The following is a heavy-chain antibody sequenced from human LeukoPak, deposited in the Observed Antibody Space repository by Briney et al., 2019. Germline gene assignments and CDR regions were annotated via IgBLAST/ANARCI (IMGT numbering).Heavy chain of an antibody. D-gene: IGHD5-24*01. J-gene: IGHJ4*02. CDR2: IYYSGST. CDR3: ASLEMAKRSLDY. V-gene: IGHV4-59*01. CDR1: GGSISSYY. Sequence: SETLSLTCTVSGGSISSYYWSWIRQPPGKGLEWIGYIYYSGSTNYNPSLKSRVTISVDTSKNQFSLKLSSVTAADTAVYYCASLEMAKRSLDYWGQGTLVTVSS.